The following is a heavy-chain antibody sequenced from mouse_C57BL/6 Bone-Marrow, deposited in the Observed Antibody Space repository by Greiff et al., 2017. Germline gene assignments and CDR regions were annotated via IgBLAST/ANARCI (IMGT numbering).Heavy chain of an antibody. CDR1: GFTFSDYG. CDR2: ISNLAYSI. V-gene: IGHV5-15*04. J-gene: IGHJ3*01. Sequence: EVKVEESGGGLVQPGGSLKLSCAASGFTFSDYGMAWVRQAPRKGPEWVAFISNLAYSIYYADTVKGRFTISRENAKNTLYLEMSSLRSEDTAMYYCAVYDGYYGRFAYWGQGTLVTVSA. D-gene: IGHD2-3*01. CDR3: AVYDGYYGRFAY.